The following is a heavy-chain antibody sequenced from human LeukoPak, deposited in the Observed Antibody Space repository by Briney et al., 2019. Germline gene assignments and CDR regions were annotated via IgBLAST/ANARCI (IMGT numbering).Heavy chain of an antibody. CDR1: GFTVSSYY. V-gene: IGHV3-53*01. CDR2: IYSGGST. CDR3: ASSVRGATEYYFDY. Sequence: GGSLRLSCAASGFTVSSYYMSWVRQAPGKGLEWVAVIYSGGSTYYADSVKGRFTISRDNSKNTLYLQMNSLRAEDTAVYYCASSVRGATEYYFDYWGQGTLVAVSS. D-gene: IGHD1-26*01. J-gene: IGHJ4*02.